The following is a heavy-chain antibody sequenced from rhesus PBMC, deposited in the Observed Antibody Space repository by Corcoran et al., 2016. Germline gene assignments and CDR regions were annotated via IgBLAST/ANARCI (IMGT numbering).Heavy chain of an antibody. V-gene: IGHV4-127*01. Sequence: QVQLQESGPGLVKPSETLSLTCAVSGYSISSGYGWSWIRQPPGKGLECIGYIGGSSGCTNYNPSLKSRVTISKDTSKNQFSLKLSSVTAADTAVYYCARGAYSGSLDYWGQGVLVTVSS. CDR3: ARGAYSGSLDY. CDR1: GYSISSGYG. J-gene: IGHJ4*01. CDR2: IGGSSGCT. D-gene: IGHD3-16*01.